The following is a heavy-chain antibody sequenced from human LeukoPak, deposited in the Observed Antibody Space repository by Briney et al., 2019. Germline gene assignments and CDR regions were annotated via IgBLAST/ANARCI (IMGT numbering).Heavy chain of an antibody. CDR2: INHSGST. V-gene: IGHV4-34*01. D-gene: IGHD3-9*01. J-gene: IGHJ3*02. CDR3: ARGSRLTGTFDI. Sequence: SETLSLTCALYGGSFSGYYWSWIRQPPGKGLEWIGEINHSGSTNYSPSLKSRVTIPLDTSKNQFSLKLSSVTAADTAVYYCARGSRLTGTFDIWGQGTMVTVSS. CDR1: GGSFSGYY.